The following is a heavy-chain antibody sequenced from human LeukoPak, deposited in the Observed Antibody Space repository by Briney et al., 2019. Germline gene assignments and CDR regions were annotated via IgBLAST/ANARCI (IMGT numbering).Heavy chain of an antibody. CDR3: ARVSGSGWFPFDY. Sequence: SETLSLTCTVSGGSVSRYYLSWIRQPPGKGLEWIGYIYYSGSTNYNPSLKSRVTISVDTSKNQFSLKLSSVTAADTAVYYCARVSGSGWFPFDYWGQGTLVTVSS. CDR2: IYYSGST. D-gene: IGHD6-19*01. CDR1: GGSVSRYY. J-gene: IGHJ4*02. V-gene: IGHV4-59*02.